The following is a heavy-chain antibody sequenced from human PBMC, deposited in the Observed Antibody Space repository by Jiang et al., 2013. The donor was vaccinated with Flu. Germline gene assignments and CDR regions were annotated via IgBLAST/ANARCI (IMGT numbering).Heavy chain of an antibody. CDR3: ARWLPPA. CDR2: IIPILGIA. D-gene: IGHD5-12*01. Sequence: GTFSSYAISWVRQAPGQGLEWMGRIIPILGIANYAQKFQGRVTITADKSTSTAYMELSSLRSEDTAVYYCARWLPPAWGQGTLVTVSS. J-gene: IGHJ5*02. V-gene: IGHV1-69*04. CDR1: GTFSSYA.